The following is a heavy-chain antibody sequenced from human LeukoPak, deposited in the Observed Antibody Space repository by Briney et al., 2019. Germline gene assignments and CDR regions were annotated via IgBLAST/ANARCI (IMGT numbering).Heavy chain of an antibody. Sequence: GGSLRLSCVASGFTFSDYFMSWIRQAPGKGLEWLSFINSAGDNIYYADSVKGRFTISRDNSKETLYLEMNSLRVEDTAVYYCATSRVFDYWGQGTLVAVSS. CDR3: ATSRVFDY. J-gene: IGHJ4*02. CDR2: INSAGDNI. V-gene: IGHV3-11*04. CDR1: GFTFSDYF.